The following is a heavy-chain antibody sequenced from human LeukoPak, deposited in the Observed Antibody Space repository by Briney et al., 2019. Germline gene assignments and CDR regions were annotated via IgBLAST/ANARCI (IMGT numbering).Heavy chain of an antibody. Sequence: PGGSLRFSCAASGFTFSSYAMHWVRQAPGKGLEWVAVISYDGSNKYYADSVKGRFTISRDNSKNTLYLQMNSLRAEDTAVYYCARERDIDYWGQGTLVTVSS. CDR3: ARERDIDY. V-gene: IGHV3-30-3*01. CDR1: GFTFSSYA. CDR2: ISYDGSNK. J-gene: IGHJ4*02.